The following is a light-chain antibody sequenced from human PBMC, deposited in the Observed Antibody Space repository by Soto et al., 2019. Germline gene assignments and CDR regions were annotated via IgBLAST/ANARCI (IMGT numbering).Light chain of an antibody. V-gene: IGKV3-15*01. CDR1: QNIYSN. CDR3: LQYHNLRA. Sequence: IVMTHSPSTLSVSPLSRATLSFRASQNIYSNIAWYQQRPGQAPRLLIYRASTRATGVPARFSGSGSGTEFTLTISSLQSEDFTVYSCLQYHNLRAFGQGTKVDIK. J-gene: IGKJ1*01. CDR2: RAS.